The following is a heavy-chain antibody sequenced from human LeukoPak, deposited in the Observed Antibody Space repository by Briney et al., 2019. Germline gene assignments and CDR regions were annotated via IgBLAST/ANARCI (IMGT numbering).Heavy chain of an antibody. CDR3: ARESGYAID. D-gene: IGHD2-8*01. Sequence: PGGSLRLSCAASGFTFSSYGMHWVRQAPGKGLEWVSFIRYDGSKKYYTDSVKGRFTISRDNSKNMLYLQMNSLRAEDTAVYYCARESGYAIDWGQGTLVTVSS. J-gene: IGHJ4*02. CDR2: IRYDGSKK. V-gene: IGHV3-30*02. CDR1: GFTFSSYG.